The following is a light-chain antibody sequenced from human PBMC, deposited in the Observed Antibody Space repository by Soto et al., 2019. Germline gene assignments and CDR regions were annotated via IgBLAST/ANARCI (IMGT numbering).Light chain of an antibody. CDR2: GVS. V-gene: IGKV3-20*01. Sequence: EIVFTQSPGTLSLSPGERATLSCRASQSVSSSYLAWYQQKPGQAPRLLIYGVSSRATGIPDRFSGSGSGTDFTLSISKLEPGDFGVYSCHQYGKSPRTFGQGTKVDIK. CDR3: HQYGKSPRT. J-gene: IGKJ1*01. CDR1: QSVSSSY.